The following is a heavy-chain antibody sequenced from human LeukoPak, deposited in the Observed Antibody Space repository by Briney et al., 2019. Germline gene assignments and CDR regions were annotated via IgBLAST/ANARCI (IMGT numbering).Heavy chain of an antibody. V-gene: IGHV4-34*01. CDR2: ISDSGSS. CDR3: ARGIFYGGRNQYIWFDL. D-gene: IGHD4-23*01. CDR1: GGPFRGFF. Sequence: PSETLSLTCAVSGGPFRGFFWSWIRQAPGKGLGWIGEISDSGSSNYNPPHTSLITISVDTTKSQFSLRLTSVTAADTAVYYCARGIFYGGRNQYIWFDLWGQGTLVTVSS. J-gene: IGHJ5*02.